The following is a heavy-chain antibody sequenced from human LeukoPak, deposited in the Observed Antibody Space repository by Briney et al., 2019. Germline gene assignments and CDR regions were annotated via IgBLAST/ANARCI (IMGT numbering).Heavy chain of an antibody. J-gene: IGHJ4*02. D-gene: IGHD5/OR15-5a*01. V-gene: IGHV4-39*01. Sequence: SETLSLTCTVSGGSISSSPYYWGWIRQPRGKGLEWIGSIYYSGSTYYNPSLKSRVTISVDTSKNHFSLKLSSVTAADTAVYFCARHVSPTYYFDYWGQGTLVTVSS. CDR3: ARHVSPTYYFDY. CDR2: IYYSGST. CDR1: GGSISSSPYY.